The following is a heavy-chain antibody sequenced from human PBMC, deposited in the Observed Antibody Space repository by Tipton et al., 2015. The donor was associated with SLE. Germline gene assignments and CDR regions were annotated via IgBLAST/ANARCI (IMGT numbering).Heavy chain of an antibody. CDR1: GFTFSHYG. V-gene: IGHV3-23*03. J-gene: IGHJ2*01. CDR2: IYSAGSV. Sequence: SLRLSCAASGFTFSHYGMAWVRLAPGKGPEWVSFIYSAGSVYYADSVKGRFTISKDDSKNTLFLQMNSLRLEDTAVYYCAKPPHDYGTYVSWYFDLWGRGTRVTVSS. D-gene: IGHD4-17*01. CDR3: AKPPHDYGTYVSWYFDL.